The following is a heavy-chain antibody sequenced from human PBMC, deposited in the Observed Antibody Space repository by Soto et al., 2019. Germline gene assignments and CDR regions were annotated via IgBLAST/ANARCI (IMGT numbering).Heavy chain of an antibody. D-gene: IGHD6-6*01. CDR1: GYTLSGYY. J-gene: IGHJ6*02. Sequence: ASVKVSCKASGYTLSGYYMHWVRQAPGQGLEWMGWINPNSGVTNNAQKFQGRVTMTRDTSISTAYMELNRLTSDDTAVYYCARGERESSSASYYYGMDVWGQGTTVTVSS. CDR2: INPNSGVT. CDR3: ARGERESSSASYYYGMDV. V-gene: IGHV1-2*02.